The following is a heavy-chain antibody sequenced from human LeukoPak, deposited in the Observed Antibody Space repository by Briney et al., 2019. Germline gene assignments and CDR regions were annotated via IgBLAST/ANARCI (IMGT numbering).Heavy chain of an antibody. V-gene: IGHV3-48*03. Sequence: GGSLRLSCAASGFTFSSYEMNWVRQAPGKGLEWVSYISNSGSTIYYADSVKGRFTISRDNAKNSLYLQMNSLRAEDTAVYYCAREGYYYDSSGLRSDYYYGMDVWGQGTTVTVSS. CDR2: ISNSGSTI. CDR3: AREGYYYDSSGLRSDYYYGMDV. D-gene: IGHD3-22*01. CDR1: GFTFSSYE. J-gene: IGHJ6*02.